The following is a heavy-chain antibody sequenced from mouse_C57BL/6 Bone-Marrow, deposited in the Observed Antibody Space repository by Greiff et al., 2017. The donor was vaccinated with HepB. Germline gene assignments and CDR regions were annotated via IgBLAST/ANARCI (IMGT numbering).Heavy chain of an antibody. V-gene: IGHV1-47*01. D-gene: IGHD1-1*01. CDR3: ARGYYGSRGNYFDY. Sequence: QVQLKESGAELVKPGASVKMSCKASGYTFNTYPIEWMKQNHGKSLEWIGNFHPYNDDTKYNEKFKGKATLTVEKSSSTVYLELSRLTSDDSAVYYCARGYYGSRGNYFDYWGQGTTLTVSS. CDR1: GYTFNTYP. CDR2: FHPYNDDT. J-gene: IGHJ2*01.